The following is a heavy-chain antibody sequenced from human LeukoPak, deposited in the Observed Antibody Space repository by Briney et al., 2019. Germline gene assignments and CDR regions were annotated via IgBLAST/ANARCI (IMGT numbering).Heavy chain of an antibody. CDR2: IYYSGST. V-gene: IGHV4-59*08. D-gene: IGHD2-2*01. CDR1: GGSISSYY. Sequence: PSETLSLTCTVPGGSISSYYWSWIRQPPGKGLEWIGYIYYSGSTNYNPSLKSRVTISVDTSKNQFSLKLSSVTAADTAVYYCARRGCSSTSCYYNWFDPWGQGTLVTVSS. J-gene: IGHJ5*02. CDR3: ARRGCSSTSCYYNWFDP.